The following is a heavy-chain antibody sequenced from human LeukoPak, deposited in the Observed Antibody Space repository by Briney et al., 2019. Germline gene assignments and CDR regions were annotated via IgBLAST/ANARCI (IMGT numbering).Heavy chain of an antibody. CDR3: ASRGGYYYDSSGLVS. CDR2: IYSGGST. V-gene: IGHV3-66*01. Sequence: GSLRLSCAASGFTVSSNYMSWVRQAPGKGLEWVSVIYSGGSTYYADSVKGRFTISRDNSKNTLYLQMNSLRAEDTAVYYCASRGGYYYDSSGLVSWGQGTLVTVSS. D-gene: IGHD3-22*01. J-gene: IGHJ4*02. CDR1: GFTVSSNY.